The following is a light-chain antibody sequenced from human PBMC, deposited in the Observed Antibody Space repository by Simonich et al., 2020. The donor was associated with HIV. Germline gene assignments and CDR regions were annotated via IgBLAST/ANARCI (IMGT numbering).Light chain of an antibody. CDR2: KAS. CDR1: QSISSW. Sequence: DIQMTQSPSTLSASVGDRVTITCRASQSISSWLAWYQQKPGKAHKLLSYKASSLESGVPSRFSGSGSGTEFTLTISSLQPDDFATYYCQQYNSYSRTFGQGTKVEIK. J-gene: IGKJ1*01. V-gene: IGKV1-5*03. CDR3: QQYNSYSRT.